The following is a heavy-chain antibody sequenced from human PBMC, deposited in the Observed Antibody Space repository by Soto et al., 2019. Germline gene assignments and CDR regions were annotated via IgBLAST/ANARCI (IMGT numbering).Heavy chain of an antibody. V-gene: IGHV1-69*13. CDR2: IIPIFGTA. CDR3: ASSRRGGTIVLMVYAPASYYYFGMDV. J-gene: IGHJ6*02. D-gene: IGHD2-8*01. Sequence: SVKVSCKATGGTFSSYAISWVRQAPGQGLEWMGGIIPIFGTANYAQKFQGRVTITADESTSTAYMELSSLRSEDTAVYYCASSRRGGTIVLMVYAPASYYYFGMDVWGQGTTVPVSS. CDR1: GGTFSSYA.